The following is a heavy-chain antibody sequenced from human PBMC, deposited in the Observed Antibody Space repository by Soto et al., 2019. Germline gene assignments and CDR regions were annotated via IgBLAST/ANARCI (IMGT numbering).Heavy chain of an antibody. D-gene: IGHD4-4*01. J-gene: IGHJ6*03. CDR2: IYSGGST. Sequence: EVQLVESGGGLVQPGGSLRLSCEASGFTVSSNYMSWVRQAPGKGLEWVSVIYSGGSTYYADSVKGRFTISRHNSKNTLYLQMNSLRAEDTAVYYCARQMTTRPYRYYYYYMDVWGKGTTVTVSS. V-gene: IGHV3-53*04. CDR3: ARQMTTRPYRYYYYYMDV. CDR1: GFTVSSNY.